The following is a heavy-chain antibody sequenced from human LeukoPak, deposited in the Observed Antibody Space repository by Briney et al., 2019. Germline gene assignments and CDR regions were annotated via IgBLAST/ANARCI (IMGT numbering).Heavy chain of an antibody. CDR2: INHSGST. CDR1: GFTFSSYE. CDR3: ASIAVAGPRYYFDY. J-gene: IGHJ4*02. D-gene: IGHD6-19*01. Sequence: GSLRLSCAASGFTFSSYEMNWVRQAPGKGLEWIGEINHSGSTNYNPSLKSRVTISVDTSKNQFSLKLSSVTAADTAVYYCASIAVAGPRYYFDYWGQGTLVTVSS. V-gene: IGHV4-34*01.